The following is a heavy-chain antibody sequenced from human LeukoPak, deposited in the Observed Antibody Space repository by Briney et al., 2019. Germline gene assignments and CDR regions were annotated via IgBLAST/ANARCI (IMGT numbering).Heavy chain of an antibody. J-gene: IGHJ6*02. CDR2: ISYSGANS. CDR1: GFTFSGSA. Sequence: GGSLRLSCAASGFTFSGSAMSWVRQAPGGGLEWVSLISYSGANSYYTDSVRGRFAISRDNSKSMLFLQLNSLRAEDTALYYCARDLHYYVAMDVWGQGTTVTVSS. D-gene: IGHD3-10*02. CDR3: ARDLHYYVAMDV. V-gene: IGHV3-23*01.